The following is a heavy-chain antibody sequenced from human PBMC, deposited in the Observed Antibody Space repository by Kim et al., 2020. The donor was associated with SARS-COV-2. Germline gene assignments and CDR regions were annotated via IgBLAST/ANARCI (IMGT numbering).Heavy chain of an antibody. V-gene: IGHV1-69*02. D-gene: IGHD3-10*01. CDR3: ARGYYGSGSYYRNWFDP. Sequence: SVKVSCKASGDTFNSYTINWVRQAPGQGLEWMGRIIPFVDIANYAQNFQGRVTITADKSTNTAYMELSSLRSEDTAVYYCARGYYGSGSYYRNWFDPWGQGSLVTVSS. CDR2: IIPFVDIA. J-gene: IGHJ5*02. CDR1: GDTFNSYT.